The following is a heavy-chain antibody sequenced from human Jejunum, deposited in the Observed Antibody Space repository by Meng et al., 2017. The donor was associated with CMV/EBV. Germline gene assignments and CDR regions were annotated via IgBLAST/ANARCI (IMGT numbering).Heavy chain of an antibody. CDR1: GVTFSIHW. D-gene: IGHD1-1*01. J-gene: IGHJ3*02. CDR3: ASGNDFKI. V-gene: IGHV3-7*01. CDR2: IKPDGSEI. Sequence: LSCADSGVTFSIHWMRWVRQPPGKGPEWVASIKPDGSEIQYVGSLRGRFTVSRDNARKSLYLQMNSLTAEDTAVYYCASGNDFKIWGQGTLVTVSS.